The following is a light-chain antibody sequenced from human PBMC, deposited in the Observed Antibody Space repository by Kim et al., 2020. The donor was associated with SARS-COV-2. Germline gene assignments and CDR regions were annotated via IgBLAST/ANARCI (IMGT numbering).Light chain of an antibody. V-gene: IGKV3-15*01. Sequence: ETVMTQSPATLSVSPGERVTLFCRASQSVGSYVSWYKHKPGQGPRLLIYGAYTRATGIPVRFIGRGSETEFTITITSLQTEDVAVNYCQRYKHWISCGEERRL. CDR2: GAY. CDR3: QRYKHWIS. CDR1: QSVGSY. J-gene: IGKJ5*01.